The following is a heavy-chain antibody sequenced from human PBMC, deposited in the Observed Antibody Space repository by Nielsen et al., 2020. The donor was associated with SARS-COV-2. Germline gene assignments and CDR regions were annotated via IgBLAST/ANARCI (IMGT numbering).Heavy chain of an antibody. CDR2: IYYSGST. V-gene: IGHV4-59*06. CDR1: GGSISSYY. Sequence: SETLSLTCTVSGGSISSYYWSWIRQPPGKGLEWIGYIYYSGSTYYNPSLKSRVTISVDTSKNQFSLKLSSVTAADTAVYYCARDRYCSGGSCTNRVMGYYGMDVWGQGTTVTVSS. D-gene: IGHD2-15*01. J-gene: IGHJ6*02. CDR3: ARDRYCSGGSCTNRVMGYYGMDV.